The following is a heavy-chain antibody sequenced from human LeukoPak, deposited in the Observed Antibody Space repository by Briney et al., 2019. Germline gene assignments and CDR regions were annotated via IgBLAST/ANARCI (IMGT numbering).Heavy chain of an antibody. Sequence: SVKVSCKASGGTFSSYAISWVRQAPGQGLEWMGRIIPSFGTANYAQKLQGRVTITADESTSTVYMELSSLRSEDTAVYYCARDRNSLYYYGSGSYPPQSYYYYYGMDVWGKGTTVTVSS. CDR3: ARDRNSLYYYGSGSYPPQSYYYYYGMDV. V-gene: IGHV1-69*13. J-gene: IGHJ6*04. D-gene: IGHD3-10*01. CDR2: IIPSFGTA. CDR1: GGTFSSYA.